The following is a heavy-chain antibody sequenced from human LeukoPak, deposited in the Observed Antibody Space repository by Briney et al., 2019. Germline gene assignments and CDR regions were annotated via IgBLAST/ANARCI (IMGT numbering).Heavy chain of an antibody. Sequence: SETLSLTCTVSGGSISSGGYYWSWIRQHPGKGLEWIGYIYYSGSAYYNPSLKSRVTISVDTSKNQFSLKLSSVTAADTAVYCCARGVVAARNFDYWGQGTLVTVSS. D-gene: IGHD2-15*01. CDR3: ARGVVAARNFDY. CDR2: IYYSGSA. J-gene: IGHJ4*02. CDR1: GGSISSGGYY. V-gene: IGHV4-31*03.